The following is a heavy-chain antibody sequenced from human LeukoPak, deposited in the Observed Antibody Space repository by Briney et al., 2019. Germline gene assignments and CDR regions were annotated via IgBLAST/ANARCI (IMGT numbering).Heavy chain of an antibody. CDR2: ISYDGSNK. CDR3: ARDTHFLEWLLYY. D-gene: IGHD3-3*01. J-gene: IGHJ4*02. CDR1: GLSFSSYW. Sequence: GGSLRLSCAASGLSFSSYWMNWVRQAPGKGLEWVAVISYDGSNKYYADSVKGRFTISRDNSKNTLYLQMNSLRAEDTAVYYCARDTHFLEWLLYYWGQGTLVTVSS. V-gene: IGHV3-30*03.